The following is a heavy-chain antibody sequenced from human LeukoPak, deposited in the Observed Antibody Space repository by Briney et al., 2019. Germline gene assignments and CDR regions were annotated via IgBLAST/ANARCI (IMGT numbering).Heavy chain of an antibody. CDR1: EFTFSSYA. Sequence: PGGSLRLSCAASEFTFSSYAMHWVRQAPGKGLEYVSAISSNGGSTYYANSVKGRFTISRDNSKNTLYLQMGSLRAEDMAVYYCARGTYDFWSGYNWFDPWGQGTLVTVSS. V-gene: IGHV3-64*01. CDR2: ISSNGGST. CDR3: ARGTYDFWSGYNWFDP. D-gene: IGHD3-3*01. J-gene: IGHJ5*02.